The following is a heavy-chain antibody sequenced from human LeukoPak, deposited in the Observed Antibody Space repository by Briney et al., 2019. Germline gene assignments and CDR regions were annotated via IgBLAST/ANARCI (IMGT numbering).Heavy chain of an antibody. D-gene: IGHD4-11*01. J-gene: IGHJ3*02. Sequence: ASVKVSCKASGYTFTSYGISWVRQAPGQGLEWMGWISAYNGNTNYAQKLQGRVTMTTDTSTSTAYMELRSLRSDDTAVYYCAGHLTTLGSYAFDIWGQGTMVTVSS. CDR2: ISAYNGNT. CDR1: GYTFTSYG. V-gene: IGHV1-18*01. CDR3: AGHLTTLGSYAFDI.